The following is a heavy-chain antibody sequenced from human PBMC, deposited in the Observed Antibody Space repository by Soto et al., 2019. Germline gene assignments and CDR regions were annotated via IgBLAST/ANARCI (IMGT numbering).Heavy chain of an antibody. CDR1: GFTFSDYY. Sequence: GGSLRLSCAASGFTFSDYYMSWIRQAPGKGLEWVSYISRSSSYTNYADSVKGRFTISRDNAKNSLYLQMNSLRAEDTAVYYCARLLQGLQGWFDPWGQGTLVTVSS. V-gene: IGHV3-11*06. CDR3: ARLLQGLQGWFDP. CDR2: ISRSSSYT. J-gene: IGHJ5*02. D-gene: IGHD6-25*01.